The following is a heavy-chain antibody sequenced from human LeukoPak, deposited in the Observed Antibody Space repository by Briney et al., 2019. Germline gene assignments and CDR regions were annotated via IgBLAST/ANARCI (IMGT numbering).Heavy chain of an antibody. Sequence: PSGTLSLSCAVSGGSISSYYWSWVRQPPGKGLEWVAYIYYSGSTKYNLSLMRRDTISVDTSKNRSSLKLSSVTAADTAVYYCARGHGIVRATETTETYYFDYWGQGTLVTVSS. J-gene: IGHJ4*02. CDR1: GGSISSYY. V-gene: IGHV4-59*12. CDR2: IYYSGST. D-gene: IGHD1-26*01. CDR3: ARGHGIVRATETTETYYFDY.